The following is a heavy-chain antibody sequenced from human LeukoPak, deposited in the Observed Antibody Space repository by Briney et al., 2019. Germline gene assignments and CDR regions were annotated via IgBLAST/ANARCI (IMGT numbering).Heavy chain of an antibody. V-gene: IGHV1-46*01. J-gene: IGHJ4*02. CDR1: GYIFTSYH. CDR3: ATLYPPPRAYTDY. D-gene: IGHD2-21*01. Sequence: ASVKVSCKASGYIFTSYHIHWVRQAPGQGLEWMGIINPSGGSTNYAQKFQGRVTMTEDTSTDTAYMELSSLRSEDTAVYYCATLYPPPRAYTDYWGQGTLVTVSS. CDR2: INPSGGST.